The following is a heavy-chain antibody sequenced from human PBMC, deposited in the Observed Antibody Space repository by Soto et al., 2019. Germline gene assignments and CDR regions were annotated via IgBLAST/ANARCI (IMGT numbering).Heavy chain of an antibody. D-gene: IGHD4-17*01. CDR2: IWYDGSNK. Sequence: GGSLRLSCAASGFTFSSYGMHWVRQAPGKGLEWVAVIWYDGSNKYYADSVKGRFTISRDNSKNTLYLQMNSLRAEDTAVYYCARDRSYGDFPPNEDYYYYGMDVWGQGTTVTVSS. V-gene: IGHV3-33*01. CDR3: ARDRSYGDFPPNEDYYYYGMDV. J-gene: IGHJ6*02. CDR1: GFTFSSYG.